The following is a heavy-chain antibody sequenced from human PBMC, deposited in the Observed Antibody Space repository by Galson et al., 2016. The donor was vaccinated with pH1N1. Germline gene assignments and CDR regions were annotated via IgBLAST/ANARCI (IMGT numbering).Heavy chain of an antibody. CDR1: GGTFSSYA. CDR3: ASYRDSYNSPFDY. D-gene: IGHD5-24*01. J-gene: IGHJ4*02. Sequence: SVKVSCKASGGTFSSYAISWVRQAPGQGLEWMGRIIPIIGIANYAQNFQGRVTITADESTSTAYMELSSLRSEDTAVYYCASYRDSYNSPFDYGGQGTLVTVSS. CDR2: IIPIIGIA. V-gene: IGHV1-69*04.